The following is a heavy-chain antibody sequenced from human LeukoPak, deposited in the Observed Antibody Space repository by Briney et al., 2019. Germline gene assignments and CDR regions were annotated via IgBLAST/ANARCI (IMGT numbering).Heavy chain of an antibody. CDR1: GGSLSDYT. J-gene: IGHJ6*03. D-gene: IGHD3/OR15-3a*01. CDR3: ARDGVLTRTGMDV. Sequence: SVKVSCKASGGSLSDYTISWVRQAPGQGLEWMGGIIPMPGTAKYAQNFQGRVTITTDDSSSTVYMELSSLRFEDTASYFCARDGVLTRTGMDVWGKGTTVTVSS. V-gene: IGHV1-69*16. CDR2: IIPMPGTA.